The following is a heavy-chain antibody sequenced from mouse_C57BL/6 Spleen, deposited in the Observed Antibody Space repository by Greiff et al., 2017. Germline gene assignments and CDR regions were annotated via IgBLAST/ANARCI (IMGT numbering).Heavy chain of an antibody. D-gene: IGHD2-3*01. CDR3: ARGVYDGYYGY. Sequence: VQVVESGAELVKPGASVKISCKASGYAFSSYWMNWVKQRPGKGLEWIGQIYPGDGDTNYNGKFKGKATLTADKSSSTAYMQLSSLTSEDSAVYFCARGVYDGYYGYWGQGTSLTVSS. J-gene: IGHJ2*02. CDR2: IYPGDGDT. CDR1: GYAFSSYW. V-gene: IGHV1-80*01.